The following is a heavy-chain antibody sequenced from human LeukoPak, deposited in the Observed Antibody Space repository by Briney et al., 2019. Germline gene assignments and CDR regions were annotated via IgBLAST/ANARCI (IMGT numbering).Heavy chain of an antibody. CDR1: GSTFSSYS. V-gene: IGHV3-48*02. CDR2: INSGSDAV. D-gene: IGHD2-21*01. CDR3: ARDVAYAFDI. J-gene: IGHJ3*02. Sequence: GGSLRLSCAASGSTFSSYSMNWVRQAPGKGLEWVSYINSGSDAVDYADSMKGRFTISRDNAKNSLYLQMNSLRDEDTAVYYCARDVAYAFDIWGQGTMVTVSS.